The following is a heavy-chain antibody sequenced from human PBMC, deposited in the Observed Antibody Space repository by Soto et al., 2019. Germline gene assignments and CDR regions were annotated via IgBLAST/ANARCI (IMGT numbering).Heavy chain of an antibody. Sequence: ASVKVSCKASGYTFTSYGTSWVRQAPGQGLEWMGWISAYNGNTNYAQKLQGRVTMTTDTSTSTAYMELRSLRSDDTAVYYCARDQTIFGVHDAFDIWGQGTMVT. CDR1: GYTFTSYG. D-gene: IGHD3-3*01. J-gene: IGHJ3*02. V-gene: IGHV1-18*01. CDR2: ISAYNGNT. CDR3: ARDQTIFGVHDAFDI.